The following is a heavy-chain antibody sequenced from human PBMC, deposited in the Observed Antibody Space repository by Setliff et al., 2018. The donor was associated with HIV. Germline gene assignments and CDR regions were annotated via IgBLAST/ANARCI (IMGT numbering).Heavy chain of an antibody. J-gene: IGHJ5*02. Sequence: SETLSLTCTVSGASISSFYWSWIRQPPGKGLDWIGYIYYSGSTNYNPPLKSRVTMSVDTSKNRFSLKLNSVTAADTAVYYCARLNQQWLVRDSGSNWFDPWGQGILVTVSS. D-gene: IGHD6-19*01. CDR2: IYYSGST. V-gene: IGHV4-59*08. CDR3: ARLNQQWLVRDSGSNWFDP. CDR1: GASISSFY.